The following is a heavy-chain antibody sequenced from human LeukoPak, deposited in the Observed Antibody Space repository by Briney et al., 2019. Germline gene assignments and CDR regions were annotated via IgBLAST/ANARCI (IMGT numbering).Heavy chain of an antibody. J-gene: IGHJ4*02. V-gene: IGHV4-31*03. CDR1: GGSISSGGYY. D-gene: IGHD3-3*01. CDR3: ARAGGFFSPFGY. CDR2: IYYSGST. Sequence: PSEALSLTCTVSGGSISSGGYYWSWIRQHPGKGLEWIGYIYYSGSTYYNPSLKSRVTISVDTSKNQFSLKLSSVTAADTAVYYCARAGGFFSPFGYWGQGTLVTVSS.